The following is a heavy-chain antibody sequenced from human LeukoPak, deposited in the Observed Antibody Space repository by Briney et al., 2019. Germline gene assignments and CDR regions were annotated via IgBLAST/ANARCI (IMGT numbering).Heavy chain of an antibody. V-gene: IGHV1-24*01. D-gene: IGHD5-12*01. Sequence: GASVKVSCKVSGYTLTELSMHWGRQAPGEGLEWMGGFDPEDGETIYAQKLQGRCTMTEDTSTDTAYMELSSLRSEDTAVYYCATDPIVATTNHWLFYWGQGTLVTVSS. CDR3: ATDPIVATTNHWLFY. CDR2: FDPEDGET. J-gene: IGHJ4*02. CDR1: GYTLTELS.